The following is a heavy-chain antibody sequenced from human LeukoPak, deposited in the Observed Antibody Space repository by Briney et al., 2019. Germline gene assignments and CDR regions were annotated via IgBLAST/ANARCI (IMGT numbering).Heavy chain of an antibody. CDR3: SRRTSSLPYYFDY. CDR2: IYPGDSDT. CDR1: GYSFTSYW. V-gene: IGHV5-51*01. D-gene: IGHD6-13*01. Sequence: GESLKISCKGSGYSFTSYWIGWVRQMPGKVLEWMGIIYPGDSDTRYSPSFQGQVTISADKSISTAYLQWSSLKASDTAMYYCSRRTSSLPYYFDYWGQGTLVTVSS. J-gene: IGHJ4*02.